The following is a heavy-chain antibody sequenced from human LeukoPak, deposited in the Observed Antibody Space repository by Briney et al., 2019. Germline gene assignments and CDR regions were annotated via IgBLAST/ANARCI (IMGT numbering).Heavy chain of an antibody. CDR3: ARADYNYYGMDV. J-gene: IGHJ6*02. CDR1: GFTFSSYA. CDR2: ISYDGSNK. D-gene: IGHD6-19*01. Sequence: GRSLRLSCAASGFTFSSYAMHWVRQAPGKGLEWVAVISYDGSNKYYADSVKGRFTISRDNSKNTLYLQMNSLRAEDTAVYYCARADYNYYGMDVWGQGTTVTVSS. V-gene: IGHV3-30-3*01.